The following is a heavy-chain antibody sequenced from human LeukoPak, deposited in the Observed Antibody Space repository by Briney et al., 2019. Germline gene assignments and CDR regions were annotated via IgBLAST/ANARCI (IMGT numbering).Heavy chain of an antibody. D-gene: IGHD3-22*01. J-gene: IGHJ4*02. Sequence: ASVKVSCKASGYTFTGYYMHWVRQAPGQGLEWMGWINPNSGGTNYAQKFQGRVTMTRDTSISTAYMELSRLRSDDTAVYYCARGGLATMIVVDITSPLYYFDYWGQGTLVTVSS. CDR3: ARGGLATMIVVDITSPLYYFDY. V-gene: IGHV1-2*02. CDR2: INPNSGGT. CDR1: GYTFTGYY.